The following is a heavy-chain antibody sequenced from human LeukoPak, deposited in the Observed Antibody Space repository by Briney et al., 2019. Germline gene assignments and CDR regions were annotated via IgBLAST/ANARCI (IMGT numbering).Heavy chain of an antibody. CDR2: ISSSGSTI. Sequence: PGGSLRLSCAASGFTFSSYAMNWVRQAPGKGLEWVSYISSSGSTIYYADSVKGRFTISRDNSKNTLYLQMNSLRAEDTAVYYCAREACPYRLCYYDSSGYSLNYYFDYWGQGTLVTISS. V-gene: IGHV3-48*01. D-gene: IGHD3-22*01. CDR1: GFTFSSYA. J-gene: IGHJ4*02. CDR3: AREACPYRLCYYDSSGYSLNYYFDY.